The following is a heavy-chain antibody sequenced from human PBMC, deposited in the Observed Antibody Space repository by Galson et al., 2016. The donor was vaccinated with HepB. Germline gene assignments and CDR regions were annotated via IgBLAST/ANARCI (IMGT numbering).Heavy chain of an antibody. Sequence: SLRLSCAASGFTFNNAWMSWVRQAPGKGLVWVSRIKSDGSATSYADSVKGRFTMSRDNAKNTLYLRMNSLRAEDTAVYYCASTDYLDHWGQGTLVTVSS. D-gene: IGHD4-17*01. CDR2: IKSDGSAT. CDR3: ASTDYLDH. V-gene: IGHV3-74*01. CDR1: GFTFNNAW. J-gene: IGHJ4*02.